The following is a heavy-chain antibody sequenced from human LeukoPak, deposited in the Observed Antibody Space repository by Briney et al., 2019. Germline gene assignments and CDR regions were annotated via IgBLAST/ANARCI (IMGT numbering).Heavy chain of an antibody. J-gene: IGHJ4*02. V-gene: IGHV1-18*01. Sequence: ASVKVSCKASGYTFTSYGISWVRQAPGQGLEWMGWISVYSGNTNCAQKLQGRVTMTTDTSTSTAYMELRSLRSDDTAVYYCARDSGSYSRDYFDYWGQGTLVTVSS. CDR1: GYTFTSYG. D-gene: IGHD1-26*01. CDR3: ARDSGSYSRDYFDY. CDR2: ISVYSGNT.